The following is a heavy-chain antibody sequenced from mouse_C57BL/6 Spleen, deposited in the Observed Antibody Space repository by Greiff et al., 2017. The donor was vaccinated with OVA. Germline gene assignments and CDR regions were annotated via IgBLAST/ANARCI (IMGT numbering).Heavy chain of an antibody. V-gene: IGHV1-15*01. CDR1: GYTFTDYE. CDR3: TRYSFYYFDY. Sequence: QVQLQQSGAELVRPGASVTLSCKASGYTFTDYEMHWVKQTPVHGLEWIGAIDPETGGTAYNQKFKGKAILTADKSSSTAYMELRSLTSEDSAVYFCTRYSFYYFDYWGQGTTLTVSS. J-gene: IGHJ2*01. D-gene: IGHD2-12*01. CDR2: IDPETGGT.